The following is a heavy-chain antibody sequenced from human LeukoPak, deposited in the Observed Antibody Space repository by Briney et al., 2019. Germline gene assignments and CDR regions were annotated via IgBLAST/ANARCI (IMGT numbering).Heavy chain of an antibody. CDR3: ARVSGSGSYYKN. D-gene: IGHD3-10*01. J-gene: IGHJ4*02. V-gene: IGHV3-7*01. Sequence: SGGSLRLSCAASGFTFSSYWMSWVRQAPGKGLEWVANIKQDGSEKYYVDSVKGRFTTPRDNAKNSLYLQMNSLRAEDTAVYYCARVSGSGSYYKNWGQGTLVTVSS. CDR1: GFTFSSYW. CDR2: IKQDGSEK.